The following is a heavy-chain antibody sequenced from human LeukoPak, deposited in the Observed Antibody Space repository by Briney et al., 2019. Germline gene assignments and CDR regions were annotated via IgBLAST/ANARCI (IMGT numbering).Heavy chain of an antibody. J-gene: IGHJ4*02. D-gene: IGHD6-19*01. V-gene: IGHV3-7*01. CDR3: ASLPDSSGWYRTFYY. Sequence: GGFLRLSCAASGFTFSSYWMSWVRQAPGKGLEWVANIKQDGSEKYYVDSVKGRFTISRDNAKNSLYLQMNSLRAEDTAVYYCASLPDSSGWYRTFYYWGQGTLVTVSS. CDR1: GFTFSSYW. CDR2: IKQDGSEK.